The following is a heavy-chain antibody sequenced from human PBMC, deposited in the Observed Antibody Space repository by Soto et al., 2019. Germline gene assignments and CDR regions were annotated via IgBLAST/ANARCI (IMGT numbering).Heavy chain of an antibody. CDR3: ATGYSSSWYYFQH. CDR2: ISGSGGIT. J-gene: IGHJ1*01. V-gene: IGHV3-23*01. Sequence: PGWSLRLSCPASGFTVSSYAMSWVRQAPGKGLEWVSAISGSGGITYYADSVKGRFTISRENSKNTLYLQMNSLRAEDTAVYYCATGYSSSWYYFQHWGQGSLVTGSS. D-gene: IGHD6-13*01. CDR1: GFTVSSYA.